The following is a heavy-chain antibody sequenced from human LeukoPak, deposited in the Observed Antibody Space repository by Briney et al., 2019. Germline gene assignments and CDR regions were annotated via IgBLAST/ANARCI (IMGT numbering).Heavy chain of an antibody. D-gene: IGHD5-18*01. CDR1: GGTFSRYA. CDR3: ARARDWAGYSYGFYY. Sequence: GASVKVSCKASGGTFSRYAISWVRQAPEQGLEWMGGIIPIFGTANYTQKFQGRVTITADESTSTAYMELSSLRSEDAAVYYCARARDWAGYSYGFYYWGQGTLVTVSS. J-gene: IGHJ4*02. CDR2: IIPIFGTA. V-gene: IGHV1-69*13.